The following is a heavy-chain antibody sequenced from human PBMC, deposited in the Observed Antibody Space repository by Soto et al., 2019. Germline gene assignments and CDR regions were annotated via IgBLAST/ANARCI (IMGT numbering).Heavy chain of an antibody. V-gene: IGHV3-64D*06. CDR2: ISSNGGST. CDR3: TIFGVVVGY. CDR1: GFTFSSYA. D-gene: IGHD3-3*01. Sequence: XGSLRLSCSASGFTFSSYAMHGVRQAPGKGLEYVSAISSNGGSTYYADSVKGRFTISRDNSKKTLYLQMSSLRAEDTAVYYCTIFGVVVGYWGQGTLVTVSS. J-gene: IGHJ4*02.